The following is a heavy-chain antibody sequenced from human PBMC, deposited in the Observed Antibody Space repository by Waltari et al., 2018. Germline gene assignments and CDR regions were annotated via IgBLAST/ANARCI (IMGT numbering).Heavy chain of an antibody. J-gene: IGHJ5*02. D-gene: IGHD3-3*01. CDR3: ASIITIFGVVTNWFDP. Sequence: QVPLVQSGAEVKKPGASVKVSCKVSGYTLTEFSMHWVRQAPGKGLEWMGGFDPEDGETIYAQKFQGRVTMTEDTSTDTAYMELSSLRSEDTAVYYCASIITIFGVVTNWFDPWGQGTLVTVSS. CDR2: FDPEDGET. CDR1: GYTLTEFS. V-gene: IGHV1-24*01.